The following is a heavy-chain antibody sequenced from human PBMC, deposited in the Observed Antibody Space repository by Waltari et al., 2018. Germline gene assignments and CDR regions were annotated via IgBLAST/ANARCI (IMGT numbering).Heavy chain of an antibody. D-gene: IGHD3-3*01. J-gene: IGHJ6*02. Sequence: EVQLVESGGGLVQPGGSLRLSCAASGFTFSSYWMHWVRQAPGRGLVWVSRINSDGSSTRYADSVKGRFTIARDNAKNTLYLQMNSLRAEDTAVYYCARVGYDLWSGYHYGMDVWGQGTTVTVSS. V-gene: IGHV3-74*01. CDR1: GFTFSSYW. CDR3: ARVGYDLWSGYHYGMDV. CDR2: INSDGSST.